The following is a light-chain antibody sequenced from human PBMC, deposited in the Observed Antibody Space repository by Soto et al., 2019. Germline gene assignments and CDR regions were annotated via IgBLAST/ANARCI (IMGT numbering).Light chain of an antibody. CDR3: CSYAGSYTLV. CDR2: DVN. J-gene: IGLJ1*01. CDR1: SSDVGGYNY. Sequence: QSVMTQHRSVSGSPGQSVTIAVTRTSSDVGGYNYVSWYQHHQAKTAKLMIYDVNKRPSGVPDRFSGSKSGKTSSLTISGLQAEDEADYYCCSYAGSYTLVFGPGTQVTVL. V-gene: IGLV2-11*01.